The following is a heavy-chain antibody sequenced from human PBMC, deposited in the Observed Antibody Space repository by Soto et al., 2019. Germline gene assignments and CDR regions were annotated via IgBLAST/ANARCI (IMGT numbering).Heavy chain of an antibody. V-gene: IGHV4-31*03. CDR2: IYYSGST. J-gene: IGHJ4*02. D-gene: IGHD6-13*01. CDR1: GGSISSGGYY. CDR3: ARGMAAADGLDY. Sequence: SETLSLTGSVSGGSISSGGYYWSWIRQHPGKGLEWIGYIYYSGSTYYNPSLKSRVTISVDTSKNQFSLKLSSVTAADTAVYYCARGMAAADGLDYWGQGTLVTVSS.